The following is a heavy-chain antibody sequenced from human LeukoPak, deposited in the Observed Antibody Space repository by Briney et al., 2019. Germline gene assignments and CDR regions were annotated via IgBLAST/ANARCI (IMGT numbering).Heavy chain of an antibody. CDR1: GYRFSEYW. CDR2: VFPGDSDT. CDR3: ARSSETEYRSGWSLFDY. D-gene: IGHD6-19*01. J-gene: IGHJ4*02. V-gene: IGHV5-51*01. Sequence: GESLKISCKGSGYRFSEYWIAWVRQMPGKGLEWMGTVFPGDSDTRYSPAFKGQVTISADKSIRTAYLQWNSLKASDTAMYYCARSSETEYRSGWSLFDYWGQGTLVTVSS.